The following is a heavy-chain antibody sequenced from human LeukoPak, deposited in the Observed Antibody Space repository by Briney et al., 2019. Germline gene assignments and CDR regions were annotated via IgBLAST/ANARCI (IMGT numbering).Heavy chain of an antibody. J-gene: IGHJ4*02. CDR1: GFTFTSYA. V-gene: IGHV3-23*01. D-gene: IGHD3-22*01. Sequence: GGSLRLSCAASGFTFTSYAMSWVRQTPGKGLEWVSVMSGGGDSDYYADSVKGRFTTSRDRTTNTLYLQMNSLRADDTAIYYCTKDGSYAGESDNRGFLIDWGQGTLVTVSS. CDR2: MSGGGDSD. CDR3: TKDGSYAGESDNRGFLID.